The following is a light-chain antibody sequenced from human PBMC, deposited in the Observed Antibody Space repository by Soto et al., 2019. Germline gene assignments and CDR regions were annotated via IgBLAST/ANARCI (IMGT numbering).Light chain of an antibody. CDR1: QSLTSNS. CDR3: QQYGSSHPLT. Sequence: DILLTQSPDTLSLSPGQGATLSCRASQSLTSNSLAWYQQKPGQAPRLLIYGASSRATGIPDRFSGSGSGTDFTLTISRLEPEDFAVYHCQQYGSSHPLTFGGGTKVEIK. J-gene: IGKJ4*01. CDR2: GAS. V-gene: IGKV3-20*01.